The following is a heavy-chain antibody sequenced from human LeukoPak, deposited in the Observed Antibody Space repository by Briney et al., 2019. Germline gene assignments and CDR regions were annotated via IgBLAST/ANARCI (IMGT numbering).Heavy chain of an antibody. J-gene: IGHJ4*02. D-gene: IGHD5-18*01. CDR2: ISSSSSTI. CDR3: AREGGYSYGYSDY. V-gene: IGHV3-48*01. CDR1: GFTFSSYE. Sequence: GGSLRLSCAASGFTFSSYEMNWVRQAPGKGLEWVSYISSSSSTIYYADSVKGRFTISRDNAKNSLYLQMNSLRAEDTAVYYCAREGGYSYGYSDYWGQGTLVTVSS.